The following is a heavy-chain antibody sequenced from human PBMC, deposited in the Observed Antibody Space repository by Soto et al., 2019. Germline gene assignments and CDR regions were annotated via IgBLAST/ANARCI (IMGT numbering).Heavy chain of an antibody. V-gene: IGHV1-69*13. D-gene: IGHD3-22*01. Sequence: ASVKVSCKASGGTFSSYAISWVRQAPGQGLEWMGGIIPIFGTANYAQKFQGRVTITADESTSTAYMELSSLRSEDTAVYYCARDTTAGHTYYYDSSGYPYIGNYGMDVWGQGTTVTVSS. CDR3: ARDTTAGHTYYYDSSGYPYIGNYGMDV. CDR2: IIPIFGTA. J-gene: IGHJ6*02. CDR1: GGTFSSYA.